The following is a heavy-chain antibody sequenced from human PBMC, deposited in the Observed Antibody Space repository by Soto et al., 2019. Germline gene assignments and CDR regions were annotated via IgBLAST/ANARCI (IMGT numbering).Heavy chain of an antibody. CDR1: GFTFSSYA. V-gene: IGHV3-30-3*01. Sequence: QVQLVESGGGVVQPGRSLRLSCAASGFTFSSYAMHWVRQAPGKGLEWVAVISYDGSNKYYADSVKGRFTISRDNSKNTLYLQMNSLRAEDTAVYYCARCAVRQSGHIDYWGQGTLVTVSS. D-gene: IGHD6-6*01. J-gene: IGHJ4*02. CDR2: ISYDGSNK. CDR3: ARCAVRQSGHIDY.